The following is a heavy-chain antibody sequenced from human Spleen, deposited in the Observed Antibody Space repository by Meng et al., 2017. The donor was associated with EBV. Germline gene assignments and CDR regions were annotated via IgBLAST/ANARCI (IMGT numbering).Heavy chain of an antibody. V-gene: IGHV4-30-4*01. CDR1: GGSVSSIGYN. CDR2: IYYSGST. Sequence: HVQLQGPGPGLVKPSQPRSLTCDFAGGSVSSIGYNWSWIRQPPGKGLELSGYIYYSGSTYYAPSLQSRVTISIDKSKNQFSLKLRSVTAADTALYYCARDFGAPTNLFFDLWGQGALVTVSS. J-gene: IGHJ4*02. D-gene: IGHD5-24*01. CDR3: ARDFGAPTNLFFDL.